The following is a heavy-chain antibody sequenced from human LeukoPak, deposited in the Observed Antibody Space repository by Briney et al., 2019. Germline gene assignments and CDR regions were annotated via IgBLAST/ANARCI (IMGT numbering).Heavy chain of an antibody. J-gene: IGHJ4*02. V-gene: IGHV3-23*01. CDR1: GFTFSSYA. CDR2: ISGRGGST. Sequence: QPGGSLTLSCAASGFTFSSYAMSWVRQAPRKGLEGVSGISGRGGSTYYADSVKGRFTISRDNSKNPLYLQMNSLRAENTAVYYCANHPPLKGSYPPPDYWGQGTLVTVTS. D-gene: IGHD3-10*01. CDR3: ANHPPLKGSYPPPDY.